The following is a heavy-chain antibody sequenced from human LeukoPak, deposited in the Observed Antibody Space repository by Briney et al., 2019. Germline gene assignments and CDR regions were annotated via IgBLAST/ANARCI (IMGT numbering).Heavy chain of an antibody. CDR3: ARDLLPIAAAGPTPLRDAFDI. D-gene: IGHD6-13*01. Sequence: LTGGSLRLSCAASGFTFSSYAMSWVRQAPGKGLEWVSYISSSSSTIYYADSVKGRFTISRDNAKNSLYLQMNSLRAEDTAVYYCARDLLPIAAAGPTPLRDAFDIWGQGTMVTVSS. V-gene: IGHV3-48*04. CDR2: ISSSSSTI. J-gene: IGHJ3*02. CDR1: GFTFSSYA.